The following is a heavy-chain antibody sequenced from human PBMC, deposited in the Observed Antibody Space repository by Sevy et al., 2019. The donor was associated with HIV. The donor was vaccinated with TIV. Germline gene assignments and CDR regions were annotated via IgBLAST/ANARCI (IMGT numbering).Heavy chain of an antibody. Sequence: GGSLRLSCRASGFTFSRYAMYWVRQAPGKGLEWVSAISAVDGRTYYADSVKGRFTISRDNSKNTLYLQMNSLRAEDTALYYCAKDRPGFYYDSSGYRYFDYWGQGSLVTVSS. CDR3: AKDRPGFYYDSSGYRYFDY. J-gene: IGHJ4*02. CDR1: GFTFSRYA. D-gene: IGHD3-22*01. V-gene: IGHV3-23*01. CDR2: ISAVDGRT.